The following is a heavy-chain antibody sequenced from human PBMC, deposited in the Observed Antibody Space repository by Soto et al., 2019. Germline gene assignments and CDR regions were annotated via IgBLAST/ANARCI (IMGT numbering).Heavy chain of an antibody. CDR1: GGSISSNY. J-gene: IGHJ5*02. CDR3: ASLQNNWFDP. V-gene: IGHV4-4*07. CDR2: IYMSGST. Sequence: PSETLSLTCTVLGGSISSNYWTWIRQTAGKGLEWIGRIYMSGSTNYNPSLKSRVTMSMDTSNNQFSLNLRFVTAADTAVYYCASLQNNWFDPWGQGTLVAVSS.